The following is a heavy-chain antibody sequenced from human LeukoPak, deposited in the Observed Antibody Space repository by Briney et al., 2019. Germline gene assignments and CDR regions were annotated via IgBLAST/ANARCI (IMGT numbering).Heavy chain of an antibody. J-gene: IGHJ4*02. CDR1: GGTFSSYA. Sequence: SVKVSCKXSGGTFSSYAISWVRQAPGQGLEWMGRIIPIFGTANYAQKFQGRVTITTDESTSTAYMELSSLRSEDTAVYYCASRRYDYVWGSYRTFDYWGQGTLVTVSS. D-gene: IGHD3-16*02. CDR3: ASRRYDYVWGSYRTFDY. CDR2: IIPIFGTA. V-gene: IGHV1-69*05.